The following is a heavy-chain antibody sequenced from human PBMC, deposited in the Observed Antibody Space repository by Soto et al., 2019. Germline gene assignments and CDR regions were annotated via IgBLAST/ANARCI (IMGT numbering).Heavy chain of an antibody. Sequence: EVQLVEAGGDLVRPGGSLRLSCAASGFTFKDYSMTWMRQAPGRGPEWVAKLKRDGLEKYYAESVRGRFVISRDDAKKSLYLQLNSLRVEDPAVYYCARHTWWHFDWGQGTLVSVSS. CDR2: LKRDGLEK. D-gene: IGHD2-8*02. CDR1: GFTFKDYS. V-gene: IGHV3-7*04. CDR3: ARHTWWHFD. J-gene: IGHJ4*02.